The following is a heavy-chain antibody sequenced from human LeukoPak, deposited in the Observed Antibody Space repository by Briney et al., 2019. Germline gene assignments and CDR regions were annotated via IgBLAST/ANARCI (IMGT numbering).Heavy chain of an antibody. V-gene: IGHV4-38-2*02. J-gene: IGHJ4*02. CDR1: GYSINSGYY. D-gene: IGHD6-19*01. CDR3: ARITDLSVATDY. Sequence: TSETLSLTCTVSGYSINSGYYWGWIRQPPGKGLEWIGSIWHTGSTYYNPSLKSRVTISVDTSKNQFSLKLTSVTAADTAVYYCARITDLSVATDYWGQETLVTVSS. CDR2: IWHTGST.